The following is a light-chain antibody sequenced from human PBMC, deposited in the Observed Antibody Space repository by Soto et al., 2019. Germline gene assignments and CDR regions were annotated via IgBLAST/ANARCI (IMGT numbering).Light chain of an antibody. CDR1: QSVSSGN. J-gene: IGKJ4*01. V-gene: IGKV3-20*01. CDR2: GAS. CDR3: QQYNNWPPLT. Sequence: EIVLTQSPGTLSLSPGQRATLSCRASQSVSSGNLAWYQQKPGQAPRLLIYGASNRATGIPDRFSGSGSGTDFTLTISRLEPEDFAVYYCQQYNNWPPLTFGGGTKVDIK.